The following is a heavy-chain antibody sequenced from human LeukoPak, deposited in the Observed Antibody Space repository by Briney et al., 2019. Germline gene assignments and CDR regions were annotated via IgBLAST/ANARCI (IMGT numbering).Heavy chain of an antibody. J-gene: IGHJ3*01. CDR2: ISYDGSNK. V-gene: IGHV3-30*03. CDR1: GFTFSSYG. Sequence: PGGSLRLSCAASGFTFSSYGMHWVRQAPGKGLEWVAVISYDGSNKYYVDSVKGRFTISRDNAKNSMYLQMNSLRAEDTAVYYCAREGDAFDFWGQGTMVTVSS. CDR3: AREGDAFDF.